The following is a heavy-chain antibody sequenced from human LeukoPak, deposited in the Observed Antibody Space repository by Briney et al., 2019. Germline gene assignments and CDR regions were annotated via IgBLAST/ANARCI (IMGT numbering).Heavy chain of an antibody. Sequence: ASVKVSCKASGYTFTGYYMHWVRQAPGQGLEWMGWINPNSGGTIYAQKFQGRVAMTRDTSISTAYMELSRLRSDDTAAYYCARDGDYYMRSWFDPWGQGTLVTVSS. CDR3: ARDGDYYMRSWFDP. CDR1: GYTFTGYY. J-gene: IGHJ5*02. D-gene: IGHD4-17*01. V-gene: IGHV1-2*02. CDR2: INPNSGGT.